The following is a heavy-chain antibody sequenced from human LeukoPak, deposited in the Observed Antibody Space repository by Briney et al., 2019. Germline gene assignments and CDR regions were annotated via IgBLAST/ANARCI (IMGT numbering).Heavy chain of an antibody. J-gene: IGHJ4*02. CDR2: IIPIFGTA. V-gene: IGHV1-69*01. Sequence: SVKVSCKASGGTFSSYAISWVRQAPGQGLEWMGGIIPIFGTANYAQKFQGRVTITADESTSTAYMELSSLRSEDTAVYYCARDGDSGSFQFDYWGQGTLVTVSS. CDR1: GGTFSSYA. D-gene: IGHD1-26*01. CDR3: ARDGDSGSFQFDY.